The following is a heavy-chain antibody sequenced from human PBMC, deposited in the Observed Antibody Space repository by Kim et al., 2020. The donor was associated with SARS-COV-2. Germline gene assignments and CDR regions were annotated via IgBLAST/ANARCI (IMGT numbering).Heavy chain of an antibody. Sequence: SRVTISVDTSKNQFSLKLSSVTAADTAVYYCATSLDVDTAMVINNGAFDIWGQGTMVTVSS. V-gene: IGHV4-31*02. CDR3: ATSLDVDTAMVINNGAFDI. J-gene: IGHJ3*02. D-gene: IGHD5-18*01.